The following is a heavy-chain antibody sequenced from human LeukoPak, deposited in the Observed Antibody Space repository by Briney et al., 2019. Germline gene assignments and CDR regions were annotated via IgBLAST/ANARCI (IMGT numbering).Heavy chain of an antibody. CDR2: IYYSGST. CDR1: AGSISSTGYY. CDR3: ARLLSSDWYKGAFDI. J-gene: IGHJ3*02. V-gene: IGHV4-39*01. D-gene: IGHD6-19*01. Sequence: SETLSLTCTVSAGSISSTGYYWGWIRQPPGTGLGWFGSIYYSGSTYYNPSLKSRVTFSVDTSKNQFSLKLSSVTAADTAVYYCARLLSSDWYKGAFDIWGQGTMVTVSS.